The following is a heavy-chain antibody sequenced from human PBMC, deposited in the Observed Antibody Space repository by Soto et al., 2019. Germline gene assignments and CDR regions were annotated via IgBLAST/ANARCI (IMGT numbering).Heavy chain of an antibody. J-gene: IGHJ4*02. CDR2: IKQDGSEK. CDR1: GFTFSSYW. Sequence: EVQLVESGGGLVQPGGSLRLSCAASGFTFSSYWMSWVRQAPGKGLEWVANIKQDGSEKYNVDSVKGRFTISRDNAKNSLYLQMNSLRAEDTAVYYCASVRGSGSYLWGWGQGTLVTVSS. CDR3: ASVRGSGSYLWG. D-gene: IGHD3-10*01. V-gene: IGHV3-7*01.